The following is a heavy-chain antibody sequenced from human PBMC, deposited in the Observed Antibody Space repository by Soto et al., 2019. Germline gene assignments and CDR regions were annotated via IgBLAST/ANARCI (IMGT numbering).Heavy chain of an antibody. CDR2: IWYDGSNK. D-gene: IGHD7-27*01. J-gene: IGHJ6*02. CDR1: GFTFSSYG. Sequence: QVQLVESGGGVVQPGRSLRLSCAASGFTFSSYGMHWVRQAPGKGLEWVAVIWYDGSNKYYADSVKGRFTISRDNSKNKLYLQMNRLRAEDTAVYYCARDLVVTGDYYYCYGMDVWGQGTTVTVSS. CDR3: ARDLVVTGDYYYCYGMDV. V-gene: IGHV3-33*01.